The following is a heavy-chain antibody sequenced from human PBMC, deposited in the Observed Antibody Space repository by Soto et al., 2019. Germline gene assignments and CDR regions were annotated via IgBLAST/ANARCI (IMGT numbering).Heavy chain of an antibody. CDR2: ISGSGGST. CDR3: AKDRTVGHIVVVVAATD. J-gene: IGHJ4*02. Sequence: EVQLLESGGGLVQPGGSLRLSCAASGFTFGSYAMSWVRQAPGKGLEWVSAISGSGGSTYYADSVKGRFTISRDNSKNTLYLQMNSLRAEDTAVYYCAKDRTVGHIVVVVAATDWGQGTLVSVSS. V-gene: IGHV3-23*01. D-gene: IGHD2-15*01. CDR1: GFTFGSYA.